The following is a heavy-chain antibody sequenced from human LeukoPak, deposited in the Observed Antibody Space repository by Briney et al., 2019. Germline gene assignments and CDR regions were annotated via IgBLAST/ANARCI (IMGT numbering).Heavy chain of an antibody. V-gene: IGHV2-5*02. J-gene: IGHJ4*02. CDR1: GFSLSTSGVG. D-gene: IGHD4-17*01. Sequence: ASGPTLVKPTQTLTLTCTFSGFSLSTSGVGVGWIRQPPGKALEWLALVHWDDDKRYSPSLKTRLTITKDTSKNQVVLKMTNMDPVDTATYYCAHLDYRDYCFDYWGQGTLVTVSS. CDR2: VHWDDDK. CDR3: AHLDYRDYCFDY.